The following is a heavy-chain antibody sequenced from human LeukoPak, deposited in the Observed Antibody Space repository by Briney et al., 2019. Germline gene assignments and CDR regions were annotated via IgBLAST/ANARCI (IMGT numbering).Heavy chain of an antibody. Sequence: SETLSLTCTVSGGSISSSSYYWGWIRQPPGKGLEWIGSIYYSGSTYYNPSLKSRVTISVDTSKNQFSLKLSSVTAADTAVYYCARDVWARQQLVGWFDPWGQGTLVTVSS. J-gene: IGHJ5*02. V-gene: IGHV4-39*07. CDR3: ARDVWARQQLVGWFDP. CDR1: GGSISSSSYY. CDR2: IYYSGST. D-gene: IGHD6-13*01.